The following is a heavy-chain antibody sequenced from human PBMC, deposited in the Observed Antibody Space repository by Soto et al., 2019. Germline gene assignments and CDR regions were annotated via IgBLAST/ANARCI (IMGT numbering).Heavy chain of an antibody. V-gene: IGHV3-33*01. CDR2: IWNDGSNE. J-gene: IGHJ4*02. D-gene: IGHD6-25*01. Sequence: QVQLVESGGGVVQPGRSLRLSCAASGFIFRSYAMHWVRQAPGKGLEWVAVIWNDGSNEYYEDSVKGRFTIFRDNSKNTLYLQMNSLRAADTAVYYCARDPHGSGWAFDSWGQGTLVTVSS. CDR3: ARDPHGSGWAFDS. CDR1: GFIFRSYA.